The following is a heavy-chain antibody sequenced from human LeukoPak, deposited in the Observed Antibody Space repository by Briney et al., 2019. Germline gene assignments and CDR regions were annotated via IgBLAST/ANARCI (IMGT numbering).Heavy chain of an antibody. CDR2: LYSGGSA. J-gene: IGHJ4*02. D-gene: IGHD4/OR15-4a*01. CDR1: GFSASSNY. CDR3: ARTVVITSTADYFDH. Sequence: GGSLRLSCAASGFSASSNYMSWVRQAPGKGLEWVSVLYSGGSAYYADSVKGRFTISRDNSKNTLYLQMNGLRVEDTAVYYCARTVVITSTADYFDHWGQGTLVTVSS. V-gene: IGHV3-53*01.